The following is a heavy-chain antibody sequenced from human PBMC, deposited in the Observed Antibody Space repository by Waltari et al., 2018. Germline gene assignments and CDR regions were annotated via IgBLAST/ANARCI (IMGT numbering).Heavy chain of an antibody. J-gene: IGHJ6*03. Sequence: QVQLQESGPGLVKPSETLSLTCTVSGGYISSYYWRCIRQPPGKGLEWIGYIYYSGSTNYNPSLKSRVTISVDTSKNQCSLKLSSVTAADTAVYYCARIGLSNSYYYYYYMDVWGKGTTVTVSS. D-gene: IGHD4-4*01. CDR2: IYYSGST. CDR3: ARIGLSNSYYYYYYMDV. V-gene: IGHV4-59*01. CDR1: GGYISSYY.